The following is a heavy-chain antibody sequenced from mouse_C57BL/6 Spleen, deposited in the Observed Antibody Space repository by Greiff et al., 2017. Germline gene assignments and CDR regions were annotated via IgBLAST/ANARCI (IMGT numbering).Heavy chain of an antibody. CDR3: TNYYGRSYGYAMDY. Sequence: VQVVESGAELVRPGASVTLSCKASGYTFTDYEMHWVKQTPVHGLEWIGAIDPETGGTAYNQKFKGKAILTADKSSSPAYMELRSLTSQDSAVYYCTNYYGRSYGYAMDYWGQGTSVTVSS. CDR1: GYTFTDYE. V-gene: IGHV1-15*01. CDR2: IDPETGGT. D-gene: IGHD1-1*01. J-gene: IGHJ4*01.